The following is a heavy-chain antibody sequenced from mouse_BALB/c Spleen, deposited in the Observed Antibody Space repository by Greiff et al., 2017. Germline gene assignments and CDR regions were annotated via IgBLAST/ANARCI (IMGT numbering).Heavy chain of an antibody. J-gene: IGHJ1*01. CDR1: GYTFTSYD. D-gene: IGHD2-1*01. CDR3: ASNYGNYGWYFDV. Sequence: LVESGAELVKPGASVKLSCKASGYTFTSYDINWVRQRPEQGLEWIGWIFPGDGSTKYNEKFKGKATFTADTSSNTAYMQLSSLTSEDSAVYYCASNYGNYGWYFDVWGAGTTVTVSS. V-gene: IGHV1-85*01. CDR2: IFPGDGST.